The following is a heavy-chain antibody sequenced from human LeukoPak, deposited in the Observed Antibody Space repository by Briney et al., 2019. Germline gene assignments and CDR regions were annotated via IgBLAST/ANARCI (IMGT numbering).Heavy chain of an antibody. J-gene: IGHJ5*02. V-gene: IGHV4-31*03. CDR1: GGSISSGGYY. D-gene: IGHD3-9*01. CDR3: ASHILTGYFSAERINWFDP. Sequence: PSQTLSLTCTVSGGSISSGGYYWSWIRQHPGKGLEWIGYIYYSGSTYYNPSLKSRVTISVDTSKNQFSLKLSSVTAADTAVYYCASHILTGYFSAERINWFDPWGQGTLVTVSS. CDR2: IYYSGST.